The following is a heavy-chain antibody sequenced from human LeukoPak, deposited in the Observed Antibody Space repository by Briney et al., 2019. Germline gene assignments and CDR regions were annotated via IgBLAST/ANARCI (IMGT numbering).Heavy chain of an antibody. V-gene: IGHV4-39*01. CDR1: GASISTHTYY. Sequence: SETLSLTCTVSGASISTHTYYWGWIRQPPGKGLAWIGSIYYNGNTYYNPSLKSRVTISVDTSNNQFSLKLRSVTAADTAVYYCARSYCAGDCYTEYFQHWGQGTLVTVSS. CDR3: ARSYCAGDCYTEYFQH. J-gene: IGHJ1*01. D-gene: IGHD2-21*02. CDR2: IYYNGNT.